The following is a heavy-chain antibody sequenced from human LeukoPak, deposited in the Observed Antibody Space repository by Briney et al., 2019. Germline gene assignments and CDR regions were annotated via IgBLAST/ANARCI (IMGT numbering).Heavy chain of an antibody. V-gene: IGHV1-2*02. CDR2: INPNSGGT. D-gene: IGHD3-22*01. CDR3: ARGRTYYYDSSGYSH. J-gene: IGHJ4*02. CDR1: GYTFTGYY. Sequence: ASVKVSCKASGYTFTGYYMHWVRQAPGQGLEWMGWINPNSGGTNYAQKFQGRVTMTRDTSTSTAYMELRSLRSDDTAVYYCARGRTYYYDSSGYSHWGQGTLVTVSS.